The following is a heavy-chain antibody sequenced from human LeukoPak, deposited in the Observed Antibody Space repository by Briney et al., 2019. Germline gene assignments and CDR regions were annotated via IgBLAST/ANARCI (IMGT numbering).Heavy chain of an antibody. CDR2: IYPGNSDT. V-gene: IGHV5-51*01. CDR3: ARSMDTAMAGAFDY. D-gene: IGHD5-18*01. CDR1: GYSFTNYW. Sequence: GESLKISCKGSGYSFTNYWIAWVRQMPGKGLEWMGIIYPGNSDTRYSPSFQGQVAISVDKSISTAYLQWSSLKALDTAMYYCARSMDTAMAGAFDYWGQGTLVTVSS. J-gene: IGHJ4*02.